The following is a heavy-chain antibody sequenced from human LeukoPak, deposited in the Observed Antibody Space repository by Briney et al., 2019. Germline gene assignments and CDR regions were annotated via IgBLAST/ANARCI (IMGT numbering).Heavy chain of an antibody. D-gene: IGHD1-14*01. CDR3: TRVRVGSGPYYFYY. J-gene: IGHJ4*02. Sequence: PSETLSLTCTVSGGSISSSNWWSWVRQPPGKGLEWIGEIYHSGSTNYNPSLKSRVTISVDKSKNQFSLKLSSVTAADTAVYYCTRVRVGSGPYYFYYWGQGTLVTVSS. CDR2: IYHSGST. V-gene: IGHV4-4*02. CDR1: GGSISSSNW.